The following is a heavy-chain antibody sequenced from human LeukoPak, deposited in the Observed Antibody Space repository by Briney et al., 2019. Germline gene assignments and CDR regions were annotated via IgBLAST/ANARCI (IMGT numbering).Heavy chain of an antibody. CDR1: GYSFTSYW. CDR3: ARLGFGSKDYRYGMDV. CDR2: IYPGDSDT. V-gene: IGHV5-51*01. J-gene: IGHJ6*02. D-gene: IGHD3-10*01. Sequence: GESLQISFKGSGYSFTSYWIGWARPMPGKGLGWMGIIYPGDSDTRYSPSFQGQVTISADKSISTAYLQWSSLKASDTAMYYCARLGFGSKDYRYGMDVWGQGTTVTVSS.